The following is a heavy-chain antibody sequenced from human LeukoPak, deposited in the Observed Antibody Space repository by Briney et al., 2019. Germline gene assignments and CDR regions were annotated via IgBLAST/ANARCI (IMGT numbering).Heavy chain of an antibody. J-gene: IGHJ3*02. D-gene: IGHD2-15*01. V-gene: IGHV3-53*01. CDR1: GFTASSNY. Sequence: GGSLRLSCAASGFTASSNYMSWVRQAPGKGLEWVSVIYSGGSTYYADSVKGRFTISRDNSKNTLYLQMNSLRAEDTAVYYCASQVVVAATVAFDIWGQGTMVTVSS. CDR2: IYSGGST. CDR3: ASQVVVAATVAFDI.